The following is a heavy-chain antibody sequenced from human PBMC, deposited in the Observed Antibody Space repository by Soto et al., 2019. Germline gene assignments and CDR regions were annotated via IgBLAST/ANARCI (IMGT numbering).Heavy chain of an antibody. CDR2: ISWNSGSI. CDR3: AKGGWFDP. D-gene: IGHD1-26*01. CDR1: GFTFDDYA. V-gene: IGHV3-9*01. Sequence: EVQLVESGGGLVQPGRSLRLSCAASGFTFDDYAMHWVRQAPGKGLEWVSGISWNSGSIGYADSVKGRFTISRDNAKNSLYLQMNSLRAEDTALYYCAKGGWFDPWGQGTLVTVSS. J-gene: IGHJ5*02.